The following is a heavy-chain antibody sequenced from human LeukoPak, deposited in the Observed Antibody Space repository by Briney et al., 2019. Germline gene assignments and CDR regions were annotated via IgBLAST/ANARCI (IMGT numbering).Heavy chain of an antibody. CDR3: AKGDRYSGSYSDYFDY. J-gene: IGHJ4*02. V-gene: IGHV3-30*18. D-gene: IGHD1-26*01. Sequence: GGSLRLSCAASGFTFSSYGMHWVRQAPGKGLEWVAVISDDGSNKYYADSVKGRFTISRDNPKNTLHLQMNSLRGEDTAVHYCAKGDRYSGSYSDYFDYWGQGTLVTVSS. CDR2: ISDDGSNK. CDR1: GFTFSSYG.